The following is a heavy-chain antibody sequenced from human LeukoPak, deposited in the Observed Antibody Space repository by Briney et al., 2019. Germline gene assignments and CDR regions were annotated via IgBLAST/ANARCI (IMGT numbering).Heavy chain of an antibody. CDR1: GYTFTGYY. Sequence: ASVKLSFKASGYTFTGYYMHWVRQAPGQGLERMGLVNVNSGGTIYAQTSQGRVAMTCDASISTAYMQLSRLRSDDTAVYYCARSYYDSSGYCHFDYWGQGTLVTVSS. J-gene: IGHJ4*02. CDR2: VNVNSGGT. V-gene: IGHV1-2*02. CDR3: ARSYYDSSGYCHFDY. D-gene: IGHD3-22*01.